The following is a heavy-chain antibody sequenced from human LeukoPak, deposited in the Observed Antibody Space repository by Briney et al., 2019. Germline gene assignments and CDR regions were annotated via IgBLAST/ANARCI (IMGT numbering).Heavy chain of an antibody. D-gene: IGHD3-3*01. J-gene: IGHJ4*02. V-gene: IGHV3-30*04. CDR1: GFTFSSYA. CDR3: ARAVGLPYHRKYQYDFWSGLGY. CDR2: ISYDGSNK. Sequence: PGGSLRLSCAASGFTFSSYAMHWVRQAPGKGLEWVAVISYDGSNKYYADSVKGRFTISRDNSKNTLYLQMNSLRAEDTAVYYCARAVGLPYHRKYQYDFWSGLGYWGQGTLVTVSS.